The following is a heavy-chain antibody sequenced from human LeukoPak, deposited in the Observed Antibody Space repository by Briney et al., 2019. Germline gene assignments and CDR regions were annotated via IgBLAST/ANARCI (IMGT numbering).Heavy chain of an antibody. CDR1: GFTFNYYW. J-gene: IGHJ6*02. Sequence: GGSLRLSCAASGFTFNYYWMSWVRQTPGKGLEWLANIKPDGSEKYYVDSVRGRFTISRDNAKSSVHLQMNGLRAEDTAIYYCARDGHYFAMDVRGQGTTVTVSS. CDR3: ARDGHYFAMDV. V-gene: IGHV3-7*03. CDR2: IKPDGSEK.